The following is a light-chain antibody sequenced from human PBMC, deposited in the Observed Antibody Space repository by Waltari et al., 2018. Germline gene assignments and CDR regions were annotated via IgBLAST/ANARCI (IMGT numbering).Light chain of an antibody. V-gene: IGKV3-15*01. Sequence: EIVMTQSPATLSVSPGERATLPCRASQGVSSNLAWYQQKPGQAPRLLIYGASTRATGNPARFSGSGSETEFTLTISSLQSEDFAVYYCQQYYNWPPFTFGPGTKVDIK. CDR3: QQYYNWPPFT. CDR1: QGVSSN. J-gene: IGKJ3*01. CDR2: GAS.